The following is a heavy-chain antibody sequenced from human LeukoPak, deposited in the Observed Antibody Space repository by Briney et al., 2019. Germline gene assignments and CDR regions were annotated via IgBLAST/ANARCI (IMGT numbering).Heavy chain of an antibody. V-gene: IGHV3-23*01. CDR1: AFSFSKFA. CDR3: AKDPNGDYIGAFDF. D-gene: IGHD4-17*01. J-gene: IGHJ3*01. Sequence: PGGYLRLSCAASAFSFSKFALIWVRQAPGKGLEWVSAITANGGYTLYADAVKGRFTVSRDNSKNTLYLQINSLRPEDTAMYYCAKDPNGDYIGAFDFWGQGTMVTVSS. CDR2: ITANGGYT.